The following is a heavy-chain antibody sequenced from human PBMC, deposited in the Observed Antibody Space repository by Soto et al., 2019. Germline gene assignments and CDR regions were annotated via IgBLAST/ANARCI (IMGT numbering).Heavy chain of an antibody. CDR2: ISAYNGNT. CDR3: ARVEWGTGTSGFFDY. Sequence: GASVKVSCKASGGTFSSYAISWVRQAPGQGLEWMGWISAYNGNTNYAQKLQGRVTMTTDTSTSTAYMELRSLRSDDTAVYYCARVEWGTGTSGFFDYWGQGTLVTVSS. CDR1: GGTFSSYA. D-gene: IGHD1-7*01. J-gene: IGHJ4*02. V-gene: IGHV1-18*01.